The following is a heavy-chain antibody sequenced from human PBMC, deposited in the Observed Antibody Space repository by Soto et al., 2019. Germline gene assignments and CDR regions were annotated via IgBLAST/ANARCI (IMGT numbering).Heavy chain of an antibody. D-gene: IGHD3-10*01. J-gene: IGHJ6*02. Sequence: QVQLQESGPGLVKPSQTLSLTCTVSGGSISSGDYYWSWIRQPPGKGLEWIGYIYYSGSTYYNPSLKSRVTISVDTSKNQFSLKLSSVTAADTAVYYCAREGGLLWFGESTVGMDVWGQGTTVTVSS. CDR2: IYYSGST. CDR1: GGSISSGDYY. V-gene: IGHV4-30-4*01. CDR3: AREGGLLWFGESTVGMDV.